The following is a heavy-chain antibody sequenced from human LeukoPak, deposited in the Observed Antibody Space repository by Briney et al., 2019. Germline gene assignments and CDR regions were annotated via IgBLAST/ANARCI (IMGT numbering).Heavy chain of an antibody. CDR3: ARVGGLLWLGTFDY. J-gene: IGHJ4*02. V-gene: IGHV4-59*01. Sequence: SETLSLTCTVSGGSISSYYWSWIRQPPGKGLEWIGYIYYSGSTNYNPSLKSRVTISVDTSKNQFSLKLSSVTAADTAVYYCARVGGLLWLGTFDYWGQGTLVTVSS. CDR1: GGSISSYY. D-gene: IGHD3-10*01. CDR2: IYYSGST.